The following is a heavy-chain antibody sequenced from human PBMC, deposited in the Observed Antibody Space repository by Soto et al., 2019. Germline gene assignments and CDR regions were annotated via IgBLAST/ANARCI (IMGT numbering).Heavy chain of an antibody. CDR2: MNPNSGNT. V-gene: IGHV1-8*02. Sequence: ASVKVSCKASGYTFTSYDINWVRQATGQGLEWMGWMNPNSGNTGYAQKFQGRVTMTRNTSISTAYMELSSLRSEDTDVYYCASLRGRSVVVVPADDACDIWGQWTMGTVSS. CDR3: ASLRGRSVVVVPADDACDI. CDR1: GYTFTSYD. D-gene: IGHD2-2*01. J-gene: IGHJ3*02.